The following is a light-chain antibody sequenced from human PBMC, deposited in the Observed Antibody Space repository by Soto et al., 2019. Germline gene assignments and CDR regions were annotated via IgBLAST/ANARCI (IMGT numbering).Light chain of an antibody. CDR2: EVT. J-gene: IGLJ1*01. Sequence: QSALTQPASVSGSPGQSITISCAGTRDDIGAYDYVSWYQQHPGNAPKLLVYEVTNRPSGVSDRFSGSKSGNTASLTISGLQAEDEADYYCSSYAGNYVYVFGSGTKLTVL. CDR3: SSYAGNYVYV. V-gene: IGLV2-14*01. CDR1: RDDIGAYDY.